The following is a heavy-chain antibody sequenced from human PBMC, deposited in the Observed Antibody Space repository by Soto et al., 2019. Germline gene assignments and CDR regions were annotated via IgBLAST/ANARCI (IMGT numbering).Heavy chain of an antibody. CDR2: FDPEDGET. CDR1: GYTLTELS. CDR3: ATPYGDYIYYYYYGMDV. J-gene: IGHJ6*02. D-gene: IGHD4-17*01. Sequence: ASVKVSWKVSGYTLTELSMHWVRQAPGKGLEWMGGFDPEDGETIYAQKFQGRVTMTEDTSTDTAYMELSSLRSEDTAVYYCATPYGDYIYYYYYGMDVWGQGTTVTVSS. V-gene: IGHV1-24*01.